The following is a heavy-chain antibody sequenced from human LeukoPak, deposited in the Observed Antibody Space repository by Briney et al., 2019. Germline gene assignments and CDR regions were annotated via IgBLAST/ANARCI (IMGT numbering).Heavy chain of an antibody. V-gene: IGHV3-23*05. CDR3: WTRLGEHFEY. CDR1: GFPFSSYT. Sequence: QPGGSLRLSCTASGFPFSSYTLNWVRQAPGKGLDWGSTIDDSERTHYADSVQGRFTISRDNSTNTIFLHMNSLRAGDTGVYFCWTRLGEHFEYWGQRTRVTVSS. CDR2: IDDSERT. D-gene: IGHD3-16*01. J-gene: IGHJ4*02.